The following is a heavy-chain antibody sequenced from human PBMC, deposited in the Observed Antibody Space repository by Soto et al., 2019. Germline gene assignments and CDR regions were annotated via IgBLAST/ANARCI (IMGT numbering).Heavy chain of an antibody. V-gene: IGHV5-51*01. CDR2: IYPGDSDT. CDR1: GYSFTSYW. CDR3: ARPEAYGNYPFDY. J-gene: IGHJ4*02. Sequence: GESLKISCKASGYSFTSYWIGWVRQMPGKGLEWMGIIYPGDSDTRYSPSFQGQVTISADKSINTAYLQWSSLEASDTAMYYCARPEAYGNYPFDYWGQGTLVTVS. D-gene: IGHD4-17*01.